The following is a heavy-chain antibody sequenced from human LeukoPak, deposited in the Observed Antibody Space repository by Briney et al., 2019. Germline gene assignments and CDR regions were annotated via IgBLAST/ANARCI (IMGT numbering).Heavy chain of an antibody. V-gene: IGHV1-2*02. Sequence: GASVKSSCKASGYTFTDYYMHWVRQAPVHGLEWMGWIKPHSGGTQYAQKFQGRVTMTRDTSISTAYMELSRLRSDDTAVYYCARVYLGVYYYGSSGYSHLDYWGQGTLVTVSS. CDR2: IKPHSGGT. CDR3: ARVYLGVYYYGSSGYSHLDY. CDR1: GYTFTDYY. J-gene: IGHJ4*02. D-gene: IGHD3-22*01.